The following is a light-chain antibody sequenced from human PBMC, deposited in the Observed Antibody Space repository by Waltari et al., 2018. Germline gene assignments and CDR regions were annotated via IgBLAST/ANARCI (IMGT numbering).Light chain of an antibody. J-gene: IGKJ5*01. CDR3: QQYDNLPP. Sequence: DIQMTQYPSSLSASVVDRVTITCQASQDISNYLNWYQQKPGKAPKLLIYDASKLETGVPSRFSGSGSGTDFTFTISSLQPEDIATYYCQQYDNLPPFGQGTRLEIK. V-gene: IGKV1-33*01. CDR1: QDISNY. CDR2: DAS.